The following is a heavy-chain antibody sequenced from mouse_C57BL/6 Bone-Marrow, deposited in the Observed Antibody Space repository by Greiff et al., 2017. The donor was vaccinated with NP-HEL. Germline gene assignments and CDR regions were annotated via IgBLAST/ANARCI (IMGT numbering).Heavy chain of an antibody. D-gene: IGHD1-1*01. J-gene: IGHJ4*01. CDR1: GYTFTSYG. CDR2: IYPRSGNT. Sequence: QVHVKQSGAELARPGASVKLSCKASGYTFTSYGISWVKQRTGQGLEWIGEIYPRSGNTYYNEKFKGKATLTADKSSSTAYMELRSLTSEDSAVYFCANIYYYGRPWGQGTSVTVSS. CDR3: ANIYYYGRP. V-gene: IGHV1-81*01.